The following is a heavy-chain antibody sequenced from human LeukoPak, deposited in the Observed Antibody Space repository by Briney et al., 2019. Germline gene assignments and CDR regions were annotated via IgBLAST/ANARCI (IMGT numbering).Heavy chain of an antibody. V-gene: IGHV4-39*07. CDR1: GGSISSSSYY. CDR3: ARVLSYYDSSGYPQEAFDI. D-gene: IGHD3-22*01. J-gene: IGHJ3*02. CDR2: IYHSGST. Sequence: PSETLSLTCTVSGGSISSSSYYWGWIRQPPGKGLEWIGSIYHSGSTYYNPSLKSRVTISVDTSKNQFSLKLSSVTAADTAVYYCARVLSYYDSSGYPQEAFDIWGQGTMVTVSS.